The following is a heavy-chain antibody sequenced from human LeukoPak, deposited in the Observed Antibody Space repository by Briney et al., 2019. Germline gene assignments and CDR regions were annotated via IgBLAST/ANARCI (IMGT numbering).Heavy chain of an antibody. J-gene: IGHJ4*02. V-gene: IGHV1-2*02. D-gene: IGHD1-26*01. CDR2: INPNSGGT. CDR1: GYTLSGYY. Sequence: APVKVSCKASGYTLSGYYMHWVRQAPGQGLEWMGWINPNSGGTNYAQKFQGRVTMTRDTSISTAYMELSRLRSDDTAVYYCARSRELLPDYWGQGTLVTVSS. CDR3: ARSRELLPDY.